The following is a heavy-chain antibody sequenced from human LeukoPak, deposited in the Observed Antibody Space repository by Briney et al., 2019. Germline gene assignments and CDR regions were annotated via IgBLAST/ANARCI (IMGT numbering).Heavy chain of an antibody. V-gene: IGHV4-31*03. Sequence: SQTLSLTCTVSGGSISSGGYYWSWIRQHPGKGPEWIGYIYHSGSTYYNPSLKSRVTISVDTSKNQFSLKLSSVTAADTAVYYCARGPRDILTGYLGYGMDVWGKGTTVTVSS. J-gene: IGHJ6*04. D-gene: IGHD3-9*01. CDR1: GGSISSGGYY. CDR3: ARGPRDILTGYLGYGMDV. CDR2: IYHSGST.